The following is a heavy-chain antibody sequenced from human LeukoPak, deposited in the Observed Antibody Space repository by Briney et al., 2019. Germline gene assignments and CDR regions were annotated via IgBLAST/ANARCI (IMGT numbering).Heavy chain of an antibody. CDR3: AKEWITMVRGVIISAFDY. D-gene: IGHD3-10*01. J-gene: IGHJ4*02. Sequence: QPGVSLRLSCAASGFTFSSYAMSWVRQAPGKGLEWVSAISGSGGSTYYADSVKGRFTISRDNSKNTLYLQMNSLRAEDTAVYYCAKEWITMVRGVIISAFDYWGQGTLVTVSS. CDR1: GFTFSSYA. V-gene: IGHV3-23*01. CDR2: ISGSGGST.